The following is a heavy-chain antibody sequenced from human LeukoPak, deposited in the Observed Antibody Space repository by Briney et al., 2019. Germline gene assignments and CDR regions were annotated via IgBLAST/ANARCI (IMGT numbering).Heavy chain of an antibody. Sequence: ASVKVSCKASGYTFTSYGISWVRQAPGQGLEWMGWISAYNGNTNYAQKLQGRVTMTTDTSTSTAYMELRGLRSDDTAVYYCARTYYYDSSGYYTHFDYWGQGTLVTVSS. CDR3: ARTYYYDSSGYYTHFDY. J-gene: IGHJ4*02. CDR1: GYTFTSYG. V-gene: IGHV1-18*01. CDR2: ISAYNGNT. D-gene: IGHD3-22*01.